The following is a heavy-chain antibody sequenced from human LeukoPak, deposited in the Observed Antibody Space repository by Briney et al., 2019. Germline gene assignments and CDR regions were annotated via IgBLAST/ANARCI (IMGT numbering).Heavy chain of an antibody. J-gene: IGHJ6*03. CDR3: AKDRLWFGRLLPSMDV. D-gene: IGHD3-10*01. Sequence: PGGSLRLSCVVAGLRFSTYTMNWVRQAPGKGLEWVSSISATGDGTYYADSVQGRFTMSIDNSKNTVYLQMNSLRSEDTALYYCAKDRLWFGRLLPSMDVWGKGTTVTVSS. CDR2: ISATGDGT. V-gene: IGHV3-23*01. CDR1: GLRFSTYT.